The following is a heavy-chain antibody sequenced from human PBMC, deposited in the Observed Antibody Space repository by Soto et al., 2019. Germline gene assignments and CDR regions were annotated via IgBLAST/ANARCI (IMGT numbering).Heavy chain of an antibody. D-gene: IGHD6-6*01. Sequence: QVQLVESGGGVVQPGRSLRLSCAASGFTFSSYGMHWVRQAPGKGLEWVAVISYDGSNKYYADSVKGRFTISRDNSKNTLYLQMNSLRAEDTAVYYCAKCVSTIAASSFDIWGQGTMVTVSS. V-gene: IGHV3-30*18. CDR2: ISYDGSNK. CDR1: GFTFSSYG. J-gene: IGHJ3*02. CDR3: AKCVSTIAASSFDI.